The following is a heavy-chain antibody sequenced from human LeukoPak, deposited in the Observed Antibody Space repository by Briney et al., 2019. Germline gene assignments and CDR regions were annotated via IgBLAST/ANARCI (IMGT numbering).Heavy chain of an antibody. D-gene: IGHD7-27*01. J-gene: IGHJ2*01. CDR2: IYYSGST. Sequence: SETLSLTCTVSGGSIGTHYWSWIRQPPGKGLEWIGYIYYSGSTNYNPSLKSRVTISVDTSKNQFSLKLSSVTAADTAVYYCARDSSGDQDWYLDLWGRGTLVTVSS. CDR3: ARDSSGDQDWYLDL. V-gene: IGHV4-59*11. CDR1: GGSIGTHY.